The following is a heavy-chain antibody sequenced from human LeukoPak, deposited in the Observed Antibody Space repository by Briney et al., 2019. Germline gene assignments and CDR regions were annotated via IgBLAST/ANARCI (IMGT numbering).Heavy chain of an antibody. Sequence: GGSLRLSCAASGFTFSTYAMTWVRQAPGKGLEWVSAISGSGGRTYYADSVKGRLTISRDNSKNTLYLQMNSLRAEDTAVYYCAKGPYYYDSSGYSRRWFDPWGQGTLVTASS. CDR3: AKGPYYYDSSGYSRRWFDP. CDR1: GFTFSTYA. CDR2: ISGSGGRT. V-gene: IGHV3-23*01. D-gene: IGHD3-22*01. J-gene: IGHJ5*02.